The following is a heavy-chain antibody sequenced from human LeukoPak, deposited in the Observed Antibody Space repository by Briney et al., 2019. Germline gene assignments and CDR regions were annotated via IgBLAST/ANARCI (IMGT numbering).Heavy chain of an antibody. CDR1: GGTFSSYA. D-gene: IGHD5-18*01. CDR2: IIPIFGTA. J-gene: IGHJ6*02. V-gene: IGHV1-69*05. Sequence: SVKVSCKASGGTFSSYAISWVRQAPGQGLEWMGGIIPIFGTANYAQKFQGRVTMTRDTSTSTAYMELSSLRSEDTAVYYCARFPNTAMVMGLEYYYYGMDVWGQGTTVTVSS. CDR3: ARFPNTAMVMGLEYYYYGMDV.